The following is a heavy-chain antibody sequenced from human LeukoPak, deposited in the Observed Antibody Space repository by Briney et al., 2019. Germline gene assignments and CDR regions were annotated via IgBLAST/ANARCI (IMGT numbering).Heavy chain of an antibody. J-gene: IGHJ6*03. CDR1: GFTFSSYG. D-gene: IGHD2-15*01. Sequence: GGSLRLSCAASGFTFSSYGMSWVRQAPGKGLEWVSAISSTGGTTYYADSVKGRFTISRDNSKNTLYLQMNSLRAEDTAIYYCAKNGDRGAYCSGGSCYPYYYYYMDVWGKGTTVTISS. CDR3: AKNGDRGAYCSGGSCYPYYYYYMDV. CDR2: ISSTGGTT. V-gene: IGHV3-23*01.